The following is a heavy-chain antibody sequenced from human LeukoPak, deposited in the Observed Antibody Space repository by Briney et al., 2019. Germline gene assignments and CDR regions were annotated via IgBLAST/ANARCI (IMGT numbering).Heavy chain of an antibody. V-gene: IGHV4-34*01. CDR2: INHSGST. CDR3: ARVGDYYDDAFDI. CDR1: GGSSSGYY. J-gene: IGHJ3*02. Sequence: PSETLSLTCAVYGGSSSGYYWSWIRQPPGKGLEWIGEINHSGSTNYNPSLKSRVTISVDTSKNQFSLKLSSVTAADTAVYYCARVGDYYDDAFDIWGQGAMVTVSS. D-gene: IGHD3-22*01.